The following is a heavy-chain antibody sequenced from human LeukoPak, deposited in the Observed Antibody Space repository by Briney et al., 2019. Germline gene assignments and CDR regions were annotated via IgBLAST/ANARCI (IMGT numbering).Heavy chain of an antibody. CDR2: ISWNSGSI. CDR3: ARLKQWLADY. V-gene: IGHV3-9*01. CDR1: GFTFDDYA. D-gene: IGHD6-19*01. J-gene: IGHJ4*02. Sequence: PGRSLRLSCAASGFTFDDYAMHWVRQAPGKGLEWVSGISWNSGSIGYADSVKGRFTISRDNSKNTLYLQMNSLRAEDTAVYYCARLKQWLADYWGQGTLVTVSS.